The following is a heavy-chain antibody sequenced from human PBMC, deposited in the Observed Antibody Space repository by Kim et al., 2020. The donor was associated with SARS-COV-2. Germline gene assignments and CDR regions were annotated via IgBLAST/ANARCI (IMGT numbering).Heavy chain of an antibody. CDR3: AKGKSSGAVDWFDP. Sequence: GGSLRLSCAASGLTFTSFAMTWVRQAPGKGLEWVSTITGRGGTFYGVSVKGRFTISRDSSRNTLYLQMNSLRADDTAIYYCAKGKSSGAVDWFDPWGQGTLVTVSS. V-gene: IGHV3-23*01. CDR1: GLTFTSFA. J-gene: IGHJ5*02. D-gene: IGHD3-3*01. CDR2: ITGRGGT.